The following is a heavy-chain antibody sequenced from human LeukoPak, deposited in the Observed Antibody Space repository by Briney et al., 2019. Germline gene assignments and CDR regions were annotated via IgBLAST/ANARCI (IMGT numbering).Heavy chain of an antibody. Sequence: SETLSLTCTVSGVSISSSSYHWGWIRQPPGKGLEWIGSIYYSGSTYDNPSLKSRVTISVDTSKNQFSLKLSSVTAADTAVYYCARGASSGTMVRGVYNWFDPWGQGTLVTVSS. CDR2: IYYSGST. V-gene: IGHV4-39*07. J-gene: IGHJ5*02. CDR3: ARGASSGTMVRGVYNWFDP. CDR1: GVSISSSSYH. D-gene: IGHD3-10*01.